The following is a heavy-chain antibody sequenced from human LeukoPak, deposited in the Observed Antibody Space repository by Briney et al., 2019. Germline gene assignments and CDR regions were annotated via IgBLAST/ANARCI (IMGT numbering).Heavy chain of an antibody. D-gene: IGHD3-9*01. V-gene: IGHV3-23*01. CDR1: GFTFSSNA. J-gene: IGHJ4*02. CDR3: AKIATGYYFES. Sequence: GGSLRLSCAASGFTFSSNATSWVRQAPGRGLERVSVITGGGDRTFYSDSVKGRFTISRDNSKNTLYLQMDSLRAEDTAVYYCAKIATGYYFESWGQGTLVTVSS. CDR2: ITGGGDRT.